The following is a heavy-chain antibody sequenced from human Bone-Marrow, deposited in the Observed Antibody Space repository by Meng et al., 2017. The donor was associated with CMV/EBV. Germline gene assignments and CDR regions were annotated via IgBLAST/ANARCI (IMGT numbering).Heavy chain of an antibody. CDR1: GFTFSSYW. CDR2: IKQDGSEK. D-gene: IGHD2-2*01. V-gene: IGHV3-7*01. J-gene: IGHJ5*02. CDR3: ARGFTRFAP. Sequence: GGSLRLSCAASGFTFSSYWMSWVRQAPGKGLEWVANIKQDGSEKHYVDSVKGRFTISRDNAKKSLYLKMNSLRAEDTAVYYCARGFTRFAPWGQGTLVTVSS.